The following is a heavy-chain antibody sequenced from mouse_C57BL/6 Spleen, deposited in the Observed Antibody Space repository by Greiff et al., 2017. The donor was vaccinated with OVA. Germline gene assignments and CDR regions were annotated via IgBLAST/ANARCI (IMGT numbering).Heavy chain of an antibody. CDR3: ARYQSGTRYFDV. Sequence: VQLKQSGPGLAKPSQTLSLTCSVTGYSITSDYWNWVRKFPGNKLESSGYISYSGSTYYNTSLKSLISITRDTSKNQYYLQWNSVTTEDTATYYCARYQSGTRYFDVWGTGTTVTVSS. D-gene: IGHD4-1*01. CDR2: ISYSGST. V-gene: IGHV3-8*01. J-gene: IGHJ1*03. CDR1: GYSITSDY.